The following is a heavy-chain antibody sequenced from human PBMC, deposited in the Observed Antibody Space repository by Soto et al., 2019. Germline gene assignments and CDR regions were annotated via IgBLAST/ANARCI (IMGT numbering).Heavy chain of an antibody. J-gene: IGHJ4*02. CDR3: ARELQGLYYFDY. V-gene: IGHV1-3*01. CDR1: EYIFTSYT. Sequence: VASVKVSCKASEYIFTSYTMHWVRQAPGQRLEWMGWINGGNGNTKYSQKFQGRVTITRDTSASTAYMELSSLRSDDTAVYYCARELQGLYYFDYWGQGTLVTVSS. D-gene: IGHD4-4*01. CDR2: INGGNGNT.